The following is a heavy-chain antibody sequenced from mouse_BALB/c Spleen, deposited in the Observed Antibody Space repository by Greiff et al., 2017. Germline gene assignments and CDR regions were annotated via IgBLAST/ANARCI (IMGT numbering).Heavy chain of an antibody. CDR3: TRDNGNYVNYAMDY. CDR1: GFTFSSYT. D-gene: IGHD2-1*01. J-gene: IGHJ4*01. V-gene: IGHV5-6-4*01. Sequence: EVKLVESGGGLVKPGGSLKLSCAASGFTFSSYTMSWVRQTPEKRLEWVATISSGGSYTYYPDSVKGRFTISRDNAKNTLYLQMSSLKSEDTAMYYCTRDNGNYVNYAMDYWGQGTSFTVSS. CDR2: ISSGGSYT.